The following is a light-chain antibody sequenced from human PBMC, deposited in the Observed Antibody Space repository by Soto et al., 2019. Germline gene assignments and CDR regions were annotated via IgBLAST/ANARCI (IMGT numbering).Light chain of an antibody. CDR1: SSDIGGYNY. Sequence: QSVLTQPASVSGSPGQSITISCTGTSSDIGGYNYVSWYQQHPGKAPKLMIYEVSNRPSGVSNRFSGSKSANTASLTVSGIQAEDEGDYYCSSYTSGSTYVVFGGGTKLTVL. V-gene: IGLV2-14*01. J-gene: IGLJ2*01. CDR3: SSYTSGSTYVV. CDR2: EVS.